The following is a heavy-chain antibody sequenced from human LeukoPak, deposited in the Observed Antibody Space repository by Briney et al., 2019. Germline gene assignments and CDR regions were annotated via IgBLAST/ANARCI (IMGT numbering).Heavy chain of an antibody. V-gene: IGHV4-34*01. CDR3: ARDLFKHYYGSGSYSFDI. CDR1: GGSFSGYY. Sequence: SETLSLTCAVYGGSFSGYYWSWIRQPPGKGLEWIGEIYHSGSTNYNPSLKSRVTISVDKSKNQFSLKLSSVTAADTAVYYCARDLFKHYYGSGSYSFDIWGQGTMVTVSS. J-gene: IGHJ3*02. D-gene: IGHD3-10*01. CDR2: IYHSGST.